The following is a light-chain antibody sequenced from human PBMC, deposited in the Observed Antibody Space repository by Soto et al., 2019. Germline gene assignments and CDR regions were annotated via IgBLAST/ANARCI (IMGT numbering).Light chain of an antibody. V-gene: IGKV3-11*01. Sequence: EIVLTQSPAILSLSPGERATLSCRASQSVSSSLAWYQQKPGQAPRLLIYDTSNRATDIPPRFSGSGSGTDFTLTISSLEPEDFAVYYCQRYNNWPLTFGGGTKVESK. CDR1: QSVSSS. CDR3: QRYNNWPLT. CDR2: DTS. J-gene: IGKJ4*01.